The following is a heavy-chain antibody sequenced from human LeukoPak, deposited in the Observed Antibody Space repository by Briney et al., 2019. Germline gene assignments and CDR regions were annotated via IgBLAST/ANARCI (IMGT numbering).Heavy chain of an antibody. CDR2: INHNGDT. J-gene: IGHJ4*02. V-gene: IGHV4-34*01. D-gene: IGHD3-10*01. Sequence: SETLSLTCDVYGGSLTGYYWTWVRQSPEKGLEWIGEINHNGDTNYNPSLTSRVTISIDTAKNQFSLKLSSVTAADTAVYYCARLSGTYGEGFDYWGQGTLVTVSS. CDR1: GGSLTGYY. CDR3: ARLSGTYGEGFDY.